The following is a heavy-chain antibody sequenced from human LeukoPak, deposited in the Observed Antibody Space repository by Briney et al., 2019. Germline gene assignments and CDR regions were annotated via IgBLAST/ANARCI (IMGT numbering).Heavy chain of an antibody. V-gene: IGHV4-59*11. CDR1: GGSISSHY. Sequence: SQTLSLTCIVSGGSISSHYWSWIRQPPGKGLEWIGYIYYSGSTDYNPSLKSRVTISVDTSKNQFSLKLSSVTAADTAVYYCATTVTPYYYYYMDVWGKGTTVTVSS. CDR3: ATTVTPYYYYYMDV. J-gene: IGHJ6*03. D-gene: IGHD4-11*01. CDR2: IYYSGST.